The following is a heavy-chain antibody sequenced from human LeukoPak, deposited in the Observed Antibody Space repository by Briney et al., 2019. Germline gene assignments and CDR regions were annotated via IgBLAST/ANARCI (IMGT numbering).Heavy chain of an antibody. V-gene: IGHV3-9*01. CDR3: ARDEGDYDILTGLFDY. Sequence: PGRSLRLSCAASGFTFHDYAMHWVPQAPGKGLEWVSGISWNSGSIGHADSVKGRFTISRDNAKNSLYLQMNSLRAEDTAVYYCARDEGDYDILTGLFDYWGQGTLVTVSS. CDR1: GFTFHDYA. D-gene: IGHD3-9*01. CDR2: ISWNSGSI. J-gene: IGHJ4*02.